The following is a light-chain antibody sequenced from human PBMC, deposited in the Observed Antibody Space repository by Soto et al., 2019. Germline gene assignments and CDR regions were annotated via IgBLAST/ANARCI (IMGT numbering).Light chain of an antibody. J-gene: IGLJ2*01. CDR1: SSGVGGYNY. Sequence: QSVLTQPPSASGSPGQSVTISCTGTSSGVGGYNYVSWYQQHPGKAPKLMIYEVSKRPSGVPDRFSGSKSGNTASLTVSGLQAEDEADYYCSSYAGSNNLVVFGGGTKVTVL. V-gene: IGLV2-8*01. CDR2: EVS. CDR3: SSYAGSNNLVV.